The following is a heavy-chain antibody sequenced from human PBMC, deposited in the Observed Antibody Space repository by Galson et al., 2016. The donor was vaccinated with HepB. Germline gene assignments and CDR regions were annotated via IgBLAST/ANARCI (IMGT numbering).Heavy chain of an antibody. V-gene: IGHV3-23*01. J-gene: IGHJ4*02. CDR2: ISANGAAT. Sequence: SLRLSCAASGFIFSRHALTWVRQAPGKGLEWVSAISANGAATDYANSVKGRFNISRDNSKNTLYLQMNSLGAEDTAVYYCGKHGGFDYWGQGALVTVSS. D-gene: IGHD3-16*01. CDR3: GKHGGFDY. CDR1: GFIFSRHA.